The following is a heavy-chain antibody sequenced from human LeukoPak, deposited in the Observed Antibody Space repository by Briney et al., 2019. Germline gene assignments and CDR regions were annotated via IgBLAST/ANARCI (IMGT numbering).Heavy chain of an antibody. Sequence: ASVKVSCKVSGYTLTELSMHWVRQAPGKGLEWMGGFDPEDGETIYAQKFQGRVTMTEDTSTDTAYMELSSLRSEDTVVYYCATSVQRITMIVVYFDYWGQGTLVTVSS. CDR1: GYTLTELS. CDR3: ATSVQRITMIVVYFDY. D-gene: IGHD3-22*01. CDR2: FDPEDGET. V-gene: IGHV1-24*01. J-gene: IGHJ4*02.